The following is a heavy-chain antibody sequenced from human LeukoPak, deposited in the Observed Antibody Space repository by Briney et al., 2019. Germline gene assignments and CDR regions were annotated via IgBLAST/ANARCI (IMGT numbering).Heavy chain of an antibody. D-gene: IGHD2-2*01. J-gene: IGHJ4*02. CDR2: IYYSGST. V-gene: IGHV4-59*08. CDR1: GVSISSYY. Sequence: SETLSLTCTVSGVSISSYYWSWIRQPPGKGLEWIGYIYYSGSTNYNPSLKSRVTISVDTSKNQFSLKLSSVTAADTAVYYCARYRYCSSTSCPANYYFDYWGQGTLVTVSS. CDR3: ARYRYCSSTSCPANYYFDY.